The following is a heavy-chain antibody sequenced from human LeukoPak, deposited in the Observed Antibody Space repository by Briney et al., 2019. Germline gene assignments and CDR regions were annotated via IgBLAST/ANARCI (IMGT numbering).Heavy chain of an antibody. Sequence: ASVTVSCKVSGYTLTELSMHWVRQAPGKGLEWMGGFDPEDGETIYAQKFQGRVTMTEDTSTDTAYMELSSLRSEDTAVYYCATSAARGEAVRRPNFDYWGQGTLVTVSS. CDR1: GYTLTELS. CDR2: FDPEDGET. J-gene: IGHJ4*02. CDR3: ATSAARGEAVRRPNFDY. V-gene: IGHV1-24*01. D-gene: IGHD2-15*01.